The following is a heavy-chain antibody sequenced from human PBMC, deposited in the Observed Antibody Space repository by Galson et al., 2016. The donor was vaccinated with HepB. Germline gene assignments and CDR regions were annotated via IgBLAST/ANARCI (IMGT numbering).Heavy chain of an antibody. CDR1: GFSLDTNGMS. V-gene: IGHV2-70*01. CDR2: IDWEDDK. D-gene: IGHD3-10*01. J-gene: IGHJ6*02. CDR3: ARVKMIRGPVVDYQFYGMDV. Sequence: PALVKPTQTLTLTCTFSGFSLDTNGMSVSWIRQPPGKALEWLAVIDWEDDKFYSTSLRTRIDIPKDTSKNHVVLMMTNVDSADTGTYYCARVKMIRGPVVDYQFYGMDVWGQGTTVTVSS.